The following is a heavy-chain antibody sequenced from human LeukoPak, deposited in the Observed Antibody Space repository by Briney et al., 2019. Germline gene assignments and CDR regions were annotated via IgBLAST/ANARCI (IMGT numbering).Heavy chain of an antibody. CDR1: GYTFTNYH. CDR2: IYPSSGGT. J-gene: IGHJ4*02. V-gene: IGHV1-2*06. CDR3: ARDLPFED. Sequence: ASVKVSCKASGYTFTNYHMHWVRQAPGQGLEWMGRIYPSSGGTNYAQKFQGRITLTTDTSINTAYMELSRLRFDDTAVYYCARDLPFEDWGQGALVTVSS. D-gene: IGHD2/OR15-2a*01.